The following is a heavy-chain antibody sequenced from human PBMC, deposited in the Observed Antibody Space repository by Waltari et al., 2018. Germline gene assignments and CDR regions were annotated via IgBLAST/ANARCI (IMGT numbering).Heavy chain of an antibody. CDR1: GGSISSGSYY. CDR2: IYTSGIT. D-gene: IGHD4-17*01. Sequence: QVQLQESGPGLVKPSQTLSLTCTVSGGSISSGSYYWSWIRRPAGKGLEWIGRIYTSGITNYNPSLKSRVTISVDTYKNQFSLKLSSVTAADTAVYYCARAGTTVTRYYFDYWGQGTLVTVSS. J-gene: IGHJ4*02. CDR3: ARAGTTVTRYYFDY. V-gene: IGHV4-61*02.